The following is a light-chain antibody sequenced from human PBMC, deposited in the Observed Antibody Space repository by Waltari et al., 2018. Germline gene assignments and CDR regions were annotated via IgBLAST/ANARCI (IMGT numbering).Light chain of an antibody. V-gene: IGKV2-30*01. J-gene: IGKJ4*01. Sequence: DVLLTQSPLSLSITPGQPASMTCRPRQSLLYTNGNTYLSWLLQKPGQPPRRLVYQVFNRDSGVPDRFRGSGAGTDFTLEISRVEAEDVGVYYCMQGTHFPLTFGGGTRLEIK. CDR2: QVF. CDR3: MQGTHFPLT. CDR1: QSLLYTNGNTY.